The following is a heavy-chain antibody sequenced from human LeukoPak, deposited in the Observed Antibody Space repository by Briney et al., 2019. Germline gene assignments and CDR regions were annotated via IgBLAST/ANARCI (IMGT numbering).Heavy chain of an antibody. D-gene: IGHD4-17*01. J-gene: IGHJ4*02. CDR1: GGSITSYY. V-gene: IGHV4-59*08. CDR3: ASFTYDDHGKNHYLDY. CDR2: IHSSGST. Sequence: SETLSLTYTVSGGSITSYYWSWIRQPPGKGLEWIGYIHSSGSTNYNPSLKSRLTILVDPSKNQFSLRLSSVTAADTAIYYCASFTYDDHGKNHYLDYWGRGNLVTVSS.